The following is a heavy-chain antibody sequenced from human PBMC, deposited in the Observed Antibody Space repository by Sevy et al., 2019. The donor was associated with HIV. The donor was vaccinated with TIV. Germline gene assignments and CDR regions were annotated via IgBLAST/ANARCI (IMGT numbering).Heavy chain of an antibody. Sequence: GGFLRLSCAASGFTFSNVWMSWVRQAPGKGLQWIAHFKSKTDGGTTDYAAPVRGRFTISRDESKNTLSLQMNSLKTVDTAVYYCTTGGSLFQHWGQGTLVTVSS. J-gene: IGHJ1*01. CDR3: TTGGSLFQH. CDR1: GFTFSNVW. V-gene: IGHV3-15*01. CDR2: FKSKTDGGTT. D-gene: IGHD3-16*01.